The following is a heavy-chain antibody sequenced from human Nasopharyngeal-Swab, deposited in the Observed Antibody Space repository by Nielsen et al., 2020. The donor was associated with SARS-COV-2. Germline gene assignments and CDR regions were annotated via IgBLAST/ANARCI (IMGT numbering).Heavy chain of an antibody. CDR1: GFTFSSYS. CDR3: ARELGAGGSYDFWSGYLYYYGMDV. CDR2: ISSSSSTI. J-gene: IGHJ6*02. D-gene: IGHD3-3*01. V-gene: IGHV3-48*02. Sequence: GESLKISCAASGFTFSSYSMNWVRQAPGKGLEWVSYISSSSSTIYYADSVKGRFTISRDNAKNSLYLQMSSLRDEDTAVYYCARELGAGGSYDFWSGYLYYYGMDVWGQGTTVTVSS.